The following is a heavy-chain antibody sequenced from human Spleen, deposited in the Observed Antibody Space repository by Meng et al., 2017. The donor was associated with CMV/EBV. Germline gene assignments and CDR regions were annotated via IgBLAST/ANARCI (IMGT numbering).Heavy chain of an antibody. CDR1: GYTFIHYY. CDR3: AREGVLGGAMWNWFDP. J-gene: IGHJ5*02. V-gene: IGHV1-46*01. Sequence: SGYTFIHYYVQWVRQDPGQGLEWMAVINPTGGNSTYAQKFRGRVTLTSDTSTRTVYMELRSLRSEDTAVYYCAREGVLGGAMWNWFDPWGQGTLVTVSS. CDR2: INPTGGNS. D-gene: IGHD2-8*02.